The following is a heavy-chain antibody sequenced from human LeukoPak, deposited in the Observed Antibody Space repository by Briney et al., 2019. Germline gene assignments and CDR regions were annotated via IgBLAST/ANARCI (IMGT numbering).Heavy chain of an antibody. D-gene: IGHD6-19*01. CDR1: GCTFTSYA. J-gene: IGHJ4*02. CDR2: INTNTGDP. CDR3: AREWEGDSSGWYDLAFIDY. V-gene: IGHV7-4-1*02. Sequence: ASVKVSCKASGCTFTSYAMNWVRQAPGQGLEWMGWINTNTGDPTYAQGFTGRFVFSLDTSVSTAYLQISSLKAEDTAVYYCAREWEGDSSGWYDLAFIDYWGQGTLVTVSS.